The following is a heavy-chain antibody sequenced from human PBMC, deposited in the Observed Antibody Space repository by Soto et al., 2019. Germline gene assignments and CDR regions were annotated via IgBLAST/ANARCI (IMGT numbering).Heavy chain of an antibody. J-gene: IGHJ4*02. CDR1: GFTFNDYA. V-gene: IGHV3-23*04. Sequence: DVHLVQSGGGLVQPGESLSLSCVASGFTFNDYAMHWVRQTPGKGLEWVAAISNRGFSAYYADSVKGRFTISRDKSTKTLSLHMHTLRVEDTAVYFCAKAFCDAATCFPCESWGQGTPVAASP. CDR3: AKAFCDAATCFPCES. CDR2: ISNRGFSA. D-gene: IGHD2-21*01.